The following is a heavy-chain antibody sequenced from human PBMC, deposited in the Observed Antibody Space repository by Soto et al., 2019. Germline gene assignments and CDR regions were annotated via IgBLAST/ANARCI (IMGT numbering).Heavy chain of an antibody. J-gene: IGHJ4*02. CDR1: GFTFSNAW. D-gene: IGHD5-12*01. CDR3: TTDWVPRGYSGYDYWDTAMVTGY. CDR2: IKSKTDGGTT. V-gene: IGHV3-15*01. Sequence: GGSLRLSCAASGFTFSNAWMSWVRQAPGKGLEWVGRIKSKTDGGTTDYAAPVKGRFTISRDDSKNTLYLQMNSLKTEDTAVYYCTTDWVPRGYSGYDYWDTAMVTGYWGQGTLVTVSS.